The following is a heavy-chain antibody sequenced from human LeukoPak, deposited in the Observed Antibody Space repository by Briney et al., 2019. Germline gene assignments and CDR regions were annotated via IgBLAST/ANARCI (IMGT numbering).Heavy chain of an antibody. V-gene: IGHV4-59*01. CDR2: IYYSGST. J-gene: IGHJ6*03. D-gene: IGHD3-22*01. Sequence: PSETLSLTCTVSGGSISNYYWSWIRQPPGKGLEWIGYIYYSGSTNYKSSLKSRVTISVDTSKNQFSLKLSSVTAADTAVYYCARLGSSGYPYYYYYMDVWGKGTTVTVSS. CDR1: GGSISNYY. CDR3: ARLGSSGYPYYYYYMDV.